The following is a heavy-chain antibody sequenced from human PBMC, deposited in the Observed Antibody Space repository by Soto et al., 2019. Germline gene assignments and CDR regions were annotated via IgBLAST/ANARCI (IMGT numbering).Heavy chain of an antibody. J-gene: IGHJ3*02. CDR3: ARVWGGAFDI. CDR1: GGSIGRSNW. CDR2: IYHSGGT. Sequence: SETLSLTCAVSGGSIGRSNWWSWVRQPPGKGLEWIGQIYHSGGTNYNPSLKSRVTISVDTSKNQFSLKLSSVTAADTAVYYCARVWGGAFDIWGQGTMVTVSS. V-gene: IGHV4-4*02. D-gene: IGHD3-10*01.